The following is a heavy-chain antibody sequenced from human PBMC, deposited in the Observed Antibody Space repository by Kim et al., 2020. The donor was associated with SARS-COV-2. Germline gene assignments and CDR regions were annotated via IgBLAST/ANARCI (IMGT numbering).Heavy chain of an antibody. D-gene: IGHD3-22*01. CDR2: INTNNGNP. CDR3: ARAWLYDSSSSFDY. J-gene: IGHJ4*02. V-gene: IGHV7-4-1*02. CDR1: GYTFTNYA. Sequence: ASVKVSCKASGYTFTNYAMNWVRQAPGQGLEWMGWINTNNGNPTYAQGFTGRFVFSLDTSVSTAYLQITGLKAEDTAVYYCARAWLYDSSSSFDYWGQGTLVPVSS.